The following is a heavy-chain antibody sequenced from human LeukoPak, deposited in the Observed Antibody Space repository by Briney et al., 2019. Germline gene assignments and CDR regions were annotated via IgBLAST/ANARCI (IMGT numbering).Heavy chain of an antibody. V-gene: IGHV4-34*01. Sequence: XSETLSLTCAVYGGSFSGYYWSWIRQPPGKGLEWIGEINHSGSTNYNPSLKSRVTISVDTSKNQFSLKLSSVTAADTAVYYCARWGLYSSSSFDYWGQGTLVTVSS. J-gene: IGHJ4*02. D-gene: IGHD6-6*01. CDR3: ARWGLYSSSSFDY. CDR2: INHSGST. CDR1: GGSFSGYY.